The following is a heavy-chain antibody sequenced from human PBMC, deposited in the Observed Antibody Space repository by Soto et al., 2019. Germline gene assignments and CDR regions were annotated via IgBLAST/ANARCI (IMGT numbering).Heavy chain of an antibody. J-gene: IGHJ4*02. V-gene: IGHV4-59*08. CDR1: GGSISDYY. Sequence: QVQLQESGPGLVKPSETLSLTSTVSGGSISDYYWSWFRQAPGKGLDWIGYVYYSGSTNYNPSLQSRVTMSVDTSKNQFSLKLSSVTAADTAVYYCARQAIDWGQGTLVTVSS. CDR2: VYYSGST. CDR3: ARQAID.